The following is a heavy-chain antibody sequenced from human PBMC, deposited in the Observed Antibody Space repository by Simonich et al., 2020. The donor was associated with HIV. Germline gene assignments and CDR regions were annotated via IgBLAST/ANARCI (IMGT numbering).Heavy chain of an antibody. CDR1: EYTFTGDY. D-gene: IGHD6-13*01. J-gene: IGHJ4*02. Sequence: QVKLVQSGAEVQKPGAEVKVSCKDSEYTFTGDYMQWGRQAPGQGIEWVGRINPTRGGTNFARKFQGRVTMTREPSISTAYMELSRLRSDDTAVYYCASGQYSSTFYYFDYWGQGTLVTVSS. CDR2: INPTRGGT. V-gene: IGHV1-2*02. CDR3: ASGQYSSTFYYFDY.